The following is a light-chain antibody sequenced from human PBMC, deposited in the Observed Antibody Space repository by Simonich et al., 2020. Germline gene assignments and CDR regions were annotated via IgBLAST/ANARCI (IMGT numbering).Light chain of an antibody. V-gene: IGLV6-57*01. J-gene: IGLJ3*02. CDR3: QSYDSSGWV. CDR1: SGSIASNY. Sequence: NFMLTQPHSVSESPGKTVTISCTRSSGSIASNYVQWYQQRPGSSPTTVIYEDNQRPSGVPDRVSGSIDSSSNSASLTISGLKTEDEADYYCQSYDSSGWVFGGGTKLTVL. CDR2: EDN.